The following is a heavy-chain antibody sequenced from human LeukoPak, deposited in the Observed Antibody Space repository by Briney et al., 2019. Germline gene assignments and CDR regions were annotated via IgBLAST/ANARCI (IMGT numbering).Heavy chain of an antibody. CDR1: GASISSFY. D-gene: IGHD1-26*01. Sequence: SETLSLTCTVSGASISSFYWTWIRQPAGKGLEWIGLIYSSGSTNYNPSLKSRVTISVDTSKNQFSLKLSSVTAADTAVYYCARGIGASKNYYWYFDLWGRGTLVTVS. CDR3: ARGIGASKNYYWYFDL. CDR2: IYSSGST. J-gene: IGHJ2*01. V-gene: IGHV4-4*07.